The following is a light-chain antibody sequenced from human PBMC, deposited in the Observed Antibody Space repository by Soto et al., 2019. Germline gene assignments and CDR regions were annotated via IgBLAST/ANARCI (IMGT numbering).Light chain of an antibody. V-gene: IGLV1-44*01. CDR1: RSNIGSNT. CDR3: AAWDDSLNGPV. J-gene: IGLJ3*02. Sequence: QSVLTQPPSASGTPGQRVTISCSGSRSNIGSNTVNWYQQLPGTAPKLLIYSNNQRPSGVPARFSGSKSGTSASLAISGLQSEDEADYYCAAWDDSLNGPVFGGGTKLTVL. CDR2: SNN.